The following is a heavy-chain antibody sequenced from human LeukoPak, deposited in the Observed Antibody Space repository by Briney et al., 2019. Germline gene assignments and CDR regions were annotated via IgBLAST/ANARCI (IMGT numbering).Heavy chain of an antibody. V-gene: IGHV1-69*04. CDR2: IIPILGIA. J-gene: IGHJ5*02. CDR3: AREGYYDSRARADWFDP. CDR1: GGTFSSYT. Sequence: ASVKVSCKGSGGTFSSYTISWVRQAPGQGLEWMGRIIPILGIANYAQKFQGRVTITADKSTSTAYMELSSLRSEDTAVYYCAREGYYDSRARADWFDPWGQGTVVTVSS. D-gene: IGHD3-22*01.